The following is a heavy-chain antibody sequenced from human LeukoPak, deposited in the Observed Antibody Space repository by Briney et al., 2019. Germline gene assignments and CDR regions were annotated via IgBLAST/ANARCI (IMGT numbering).Heavy chain of an antibody. CDR2: ISSSSSYI. D-gene: IGHD3-10*01. J-gene: IGHJ6*03. Sequence: PGGSLRLSCAASGFTFSSYSMNWVRQAPGKGLEWVSSISSSSSYIYYADSVKGRFTISRDNAKNSLYLQTNSLRAEDTAVYYCAREFSGSLGYYYYYYMDVWGKGTTVTVSS. V-gene: IGHV3-21*01. CDR3: AREFSGSLGYYYYYYMDV. CDR1: GFTFSSYS.